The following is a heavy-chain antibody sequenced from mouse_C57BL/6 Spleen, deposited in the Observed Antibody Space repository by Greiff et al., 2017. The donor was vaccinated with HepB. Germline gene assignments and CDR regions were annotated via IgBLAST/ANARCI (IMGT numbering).Heavy chain of an antibody. CDR1: GFNIKDDY. Sequence: VQLKESGAELVRPGASVKLSCTASGFNIKDDYMHWVKQRPEQGLEWIGWIDPENGDTEYASKFQGKATITADTSSNTAYLQLSSLTSEDTAVYYCTTLRDGDYWGQGTTLTVSS. J-gene: IGHJ2*01. D-gene: IGHD2-12*01. V-gene: IGHV14-4*01. CDR3: TTLRDGDY. CDR2: IDPENGDT.